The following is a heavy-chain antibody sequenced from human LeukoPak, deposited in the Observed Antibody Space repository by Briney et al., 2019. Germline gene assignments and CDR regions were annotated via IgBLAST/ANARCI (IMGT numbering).Heavy chain of an antibody. CDR2: ISYDGSNK. Sequence: GRSLRLSCAASGFTFSSYAMHWVRQAPGKGLEWVAVISYDGSNKYYADSVKGRFTISRDNSKNTLYLQMNSLRAEDTAVYYCARVASSSWPHYFDYWGQGTLVTVSS. D-gene: IGHD6-13*01. J-gene: IGHJ4*02. CDR1: GFTFSSYA. V-gene: IGHV3-30-3*01. CDR3: ARVASSSWPHYFDY.